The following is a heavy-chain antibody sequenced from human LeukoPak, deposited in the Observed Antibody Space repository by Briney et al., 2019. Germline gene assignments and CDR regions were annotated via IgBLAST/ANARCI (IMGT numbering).Heavy chain of an antibody. V-gene: IGHV1-8*01. CDR2: INPNSGNT. CDR3: ARARGYDFWSGYLNWFDP. Sequence: ALVKVSCKASGYTFTSYDINWVRQATGQGLEWMGWINPNSGNTGYAQKFQGRVTMTRNTSISTAYMELSSLRSEDTAVYYCARARGYDFWSGYLNWFDPWGQGTLVTVSS. CDR1: GYTFTSYD. J-gene: IGHJ5*02. D-gene: IGHD3-3*01.